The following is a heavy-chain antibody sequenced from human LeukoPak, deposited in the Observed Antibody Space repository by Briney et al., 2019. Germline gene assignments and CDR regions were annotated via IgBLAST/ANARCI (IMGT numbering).Heavy chain of an antibody. V-gene: IGHV4-34*01. D-gene: IGHD4-17*01. CDR2: INHSGST. Sequence: PSETLSLTCAVYGGSFSDYYWNWIRQPPGKGLEWIGEINHSGSTNYNPSLKSRVTISVDTSKNQFSLKLSSVTAADTAVYFCARDDYGDYGGFDYWGQGTLVTVSS. CDR1: GGSFSDYY. J-gene: IGHJ4*02. CDR3: ARDDYGDYGGFDY.